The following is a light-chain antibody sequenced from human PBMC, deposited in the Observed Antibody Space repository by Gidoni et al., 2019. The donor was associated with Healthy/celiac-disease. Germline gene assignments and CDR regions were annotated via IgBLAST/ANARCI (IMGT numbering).Light chain of an antibody. CDR1: KGISSY. CDR2: AAS. Sequence: AIRITQSPSSLSASTGDRVTITCRASKGISSYLALYQQKPGKAPKLLIYAASTLQSGVPSRFSGSGSGTDFTLTISCLQSEDFATYYCQQYYSYPWTFGQGTKVEIK. V-gene: IGKV1-8*01. CDR3: QQYYSYPWT. J-gene: IGKJ1*01.